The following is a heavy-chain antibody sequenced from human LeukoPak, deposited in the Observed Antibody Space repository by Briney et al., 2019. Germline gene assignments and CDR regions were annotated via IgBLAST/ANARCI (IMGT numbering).Heavy chain of an antibody. CDR3: ARDGGEVVMDV. J-gene: IGHJ6*03. V-gene: IGHV3-48*01. Sequence: GGSLRLSCAASRFTFSSYSMNWVRQAPGKGLEWVSYISSSSSTIYYADSVKGRFTISRDNAKNSLYLQMNSLRAEDTAVYYCARDGGEVVMDVWGKGTTVTVSS. CDR1: RFTFSSYS. CDR2: ISSSSSTI.